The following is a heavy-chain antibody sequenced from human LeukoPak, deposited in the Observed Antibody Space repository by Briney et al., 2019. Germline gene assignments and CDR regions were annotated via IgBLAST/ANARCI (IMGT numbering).Heavy chain of an antibody. J-gene: IGHJ4*02. CDR1: GYTLTELS. V-gene: IGHV1-24*01. D-gene: IGHD3-10*01. Sequence: ASVKVSCKVSGYTLTELSMHWVRQAPGKGLEWMGGFDPEDGETIYAQKFQGRVTMTEDTSTDTAYMELSSLGSEDTAVYYCATGVNPLLWFGNWGQGTLVTVSS. CDR2: FDPEDGET. CDR3: ATGVNPLLWFGN.